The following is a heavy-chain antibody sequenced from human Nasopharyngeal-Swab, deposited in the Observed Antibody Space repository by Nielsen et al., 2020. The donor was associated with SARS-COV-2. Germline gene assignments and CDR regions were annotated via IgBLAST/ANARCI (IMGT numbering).Heavy chain of an antibody. Sequence: GGSLRLSCVASGSSFRTYGMSWVRQAPGKGLEWVAALVGSGDISGSGGNTYYADFVKGRFTISRDNSKNTLSLQMNSLRAEDTAVYYCAKDLRGPYFFWGQGTLVTVSS. CDR2: LVGSGDISGSGGNT. CDR1: GSSFRTYG. V-gene: IGHV3-23*01. D-gene: IGHD2/OR15-2a*01. CDR3: AKDLRGPYFF. J-gene: IGHJ4*02.